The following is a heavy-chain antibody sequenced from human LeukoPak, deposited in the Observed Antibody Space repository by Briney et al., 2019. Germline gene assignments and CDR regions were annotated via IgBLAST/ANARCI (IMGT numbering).Heavy chain of an antibody. CDR1: GGSISSGDYY. V-gene: IGHV4-30-4*08. J-gene: IGHJ4*02. D-gene: IGHD1-26*01. CDR3: ARMYRGGFENY. CDR2: IYYSGST. Sequence: PSQTLSLTCTVSGGSISSGDYYWSWIRQPPGKGLEWIVYIYYSGSTYYSPSLKSRVTISVDTSKNQSSLKLSSVTAADTAVYYCARMYRGGFENYWGQGNLVTVSA.